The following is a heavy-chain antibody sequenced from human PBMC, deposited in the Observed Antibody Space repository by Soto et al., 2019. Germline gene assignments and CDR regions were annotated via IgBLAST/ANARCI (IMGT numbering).Heavy chain of an antibody. J-gene: IGHJ5*02. D-gene: IGHD6-6*01. CDR1: GGTFSSYA. CDR2: IIPIFGTA. CDR3: ARGGSRSSRFMTYNWFDP. V-gene: IGHV1-69*06. Sequence: QVQLVQSGAEVKKPGSSVKVSCKASGGTFSSYAISWVRQAPGQGLEWMGGIIPIFGTANYAQKFQGRVTITADKSTSTAYMELSSLRSEDTAVYYCARGGSRSSRFMTYNWFDPWGQGTLVTVSS.